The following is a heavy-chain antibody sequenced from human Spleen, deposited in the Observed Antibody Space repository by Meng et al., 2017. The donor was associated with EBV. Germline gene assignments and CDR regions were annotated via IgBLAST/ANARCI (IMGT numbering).Heavy chain of an antibody. J-gene: IGHJ5*02. Sequence: QVELQQGGAGLLKASEPLSLTCAVHGGSFSGYFWSWIRQPPGKGLEWIGEINHSGSTNYNPSLKSRVTISVDTSKNQFSLKLSSVTAADTAVYYCARFDYGSYWFDPWGQGTLVTVSS. CDR1: GGSFSGYF. CDR3: ARFDYGSYWFDP. D-gene: IGHD3-16*01. CDR2: INHSGST. V-gene: IGHV4-34*01.